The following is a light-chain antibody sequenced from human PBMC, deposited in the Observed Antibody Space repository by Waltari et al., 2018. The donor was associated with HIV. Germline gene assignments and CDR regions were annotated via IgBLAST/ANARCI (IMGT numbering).Light chain of an antibody. CDR3: AVWDDSLRSVL. J-gene: IGLJ3*02. CDR2: TNI. Sequence: QSVLTQPPSASGTPGQRVNISCSGGSSNIGSNPVNWYRQFPGEAPKLLIYTNIRRPAGVPDRFSGSKAGTSASLAISGLQSEDEADFYCAVWDDSLRSVLFGGRTRLTVL. V-gene: IGLV1-44*01. CDR1: SSNIGSNP.